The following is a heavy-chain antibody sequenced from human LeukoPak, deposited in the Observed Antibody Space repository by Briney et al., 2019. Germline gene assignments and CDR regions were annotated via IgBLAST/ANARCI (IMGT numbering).Heavy chain of an antibody. V-gene: IGHV3-30*02. J-gene: IGHJ4*02. CDR3: ARSSGYDSRGNFDY. D-gene: IGHD3-22*01. CDR1: GFTFSSYG. Sequence: PGGSLRLSCAASGFTFSSYGMHWVRQAPGKGLEWVAFIRYDGSNKYYADSVKGRFTISRDNSKNTLYLQMNSLRAEDTAVYYCARSSGYDSRGNFDYWGQGTLVTVSS. CDR2: IRYDGSNK.